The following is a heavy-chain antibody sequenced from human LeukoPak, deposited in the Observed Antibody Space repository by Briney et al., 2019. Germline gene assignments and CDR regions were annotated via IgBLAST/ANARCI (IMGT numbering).Heavy chain of an antibody. Sequence: PSGTLSLTCTVSGGSISSYYWSWIRQPPGKGLEWIGYIYYSGSTNYIPSLKSRVTISVDTSKNQFSLKLSSVTAADTAVYYCASTRRGAAALDYWGQGTLVTAS. CDR3: ASTRRGAAALDY. D-gene: IGHD6-13*01. CDR2: IYYSGST. J-gene: IGHJ4*02. V-gene: IGHV4-59*01. CDR1: GGSISSYY.